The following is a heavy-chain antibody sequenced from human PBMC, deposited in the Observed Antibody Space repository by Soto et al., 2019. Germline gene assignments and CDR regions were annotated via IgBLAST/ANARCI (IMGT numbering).Heavy chain of an antibody. Sequence: PSETLSLTCTVSGGSVNSGSSYWTWIRQPPGKGLEWIGYIYNRGSTNYNPSLKSRVTISRDMSKNHFPLKLSSVTAADTAVYYCARGSNYHWNWFDPWGQGTLVTVSS. J-gene: IGHJ5*02. D-gene: IGHD1-1*01. CDR2: IYNRGST. CDR3: ARGSNYHWNWFDP. V-gene: IGHV4-61*03. CDR1: GGSVNSGSSY.